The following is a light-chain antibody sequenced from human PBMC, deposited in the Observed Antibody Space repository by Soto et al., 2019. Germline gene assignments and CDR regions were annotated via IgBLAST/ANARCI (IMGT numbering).Light chain of an antibody. CDR3: QQTYSTPVT. J-gene: IGKJ3*01. V-gene: IGKV1-39*01. CDR1: QKINNY. CDR2: GAY. Sequence: DIQMTQSPSSLSASVGDRVTVTCRTSQKINNYLNWYQQKPGKAPKLLIYGAYSVQSGVPLRFSGSGSGTEFTLTIRSLQPEDFAIYYCQQTYSTPVTFGQGTRVDIK.